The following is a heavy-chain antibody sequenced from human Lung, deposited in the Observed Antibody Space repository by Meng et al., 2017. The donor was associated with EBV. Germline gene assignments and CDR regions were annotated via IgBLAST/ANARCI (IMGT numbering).Heavy chain of an antibody. CDR1: GYTFTSYD. J-gene: IGHJ4*02. D-gene: IGHD3-3*01. CDR3: ARVAPSGYRYFDY. CDR2: MNPNSGNP. Sequence: VQLVQSGAEVKKPGASVKVSCKASGYTFTSYDINSVRQAAGQGLEWMGWMNPNSGNPTYAQGFTRRFVFSLDTSFRTAYLQISSLKAEDTAVYYCARVAPSGYRYFDYWGQGTLVTVSS. V-gene: IGHV7-4-1*02.